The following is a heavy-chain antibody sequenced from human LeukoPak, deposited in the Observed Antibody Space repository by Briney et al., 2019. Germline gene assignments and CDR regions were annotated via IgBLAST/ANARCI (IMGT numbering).Heavy chain of an antibody. CDR1: GGSFSGYY. CDR2: INHSGST. J-gene: IGHJ5*02. CDR3: ARALGRLSWFDP. Sequence: PSETLSLTCAVYGGSFSGYYWSWIRQPPGKGLEWIGEINHSGSTNYNPSLKSRVTISVDTSKNQFSLKLTSVTAADTAVFYCARALGRLSWFDPWGQGTLVTVSS. D-gene: IGHD7-27*01. V-gene: IGHV4-34*01.